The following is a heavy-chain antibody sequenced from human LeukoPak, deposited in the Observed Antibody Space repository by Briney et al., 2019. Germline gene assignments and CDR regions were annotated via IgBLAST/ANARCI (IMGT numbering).Heavy chain of an antibody. Sequence: ASVKVSCKASGYTFTGYYMHWVRQAPGQGLEWMGWISAYNGNTNYAQKLQGRVTMTTDTSTSTAHMELRSLRSDDTAVYYCARQGYSGHSQGAADYWGQGTLVTVSS. V-gene: IGHV1-18*04. D-gene: IGHD4-23*01. CDR2: ISAYNGNT. J-gene: IGHJ4*02. CDR3: ARQGYSGHSQGAADY. CDR1: GYTFTGYY.